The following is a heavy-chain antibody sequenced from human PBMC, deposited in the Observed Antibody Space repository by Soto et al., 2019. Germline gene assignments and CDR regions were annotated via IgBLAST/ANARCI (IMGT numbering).Heavy chain of an antibody. CDR3: ATVKGVIGPFDS. CDR1: GFAFSTSG. CDR2: IVSGGDTA. V-gene: IGHV3-23*01. J-gene: IGHJ5*01. Sequence: EVQLLESGGGLVQPGESLRLSCAASGFAFSTSGMSWVRQAPGKGLEWVSSIVSGGDTAHYADSVKGRFTSSRDNSKSTLYLQMDSLRAEDTAVYYCATVKGVIGPFDSWGQGTLVTVSS.